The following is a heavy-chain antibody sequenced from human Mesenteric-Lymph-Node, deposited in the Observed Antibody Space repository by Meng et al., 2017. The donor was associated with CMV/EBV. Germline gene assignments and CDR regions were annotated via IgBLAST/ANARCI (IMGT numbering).Heavy chain of an antibody. CDR3: ARDTGSGYYTLDY. Sequence: GGSLRLSCAASGFTFSSYSMNWVRQAPGKGLEWVANIKQDGSEKYYVDSVKGRFTISRDNAKNSLYLQMNSLRAEDTALYYCARDTGSGYYTLDYWGQGTLVTVSS. J-gene: IGHJ4*02. V-gene: IGHV3-7*03. CDR1: GFTFSSYS. CDR2: IKQDGSEK. D-gene: IGHD3-3*01.